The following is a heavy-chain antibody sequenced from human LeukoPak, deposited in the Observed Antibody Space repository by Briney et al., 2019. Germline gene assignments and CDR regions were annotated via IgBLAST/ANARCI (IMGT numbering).Heavy chain of an antibody. V-gene: IGHV1-8*01. Sequence: GASVKVSCKASGYTFTSYDINWVRQATGQGLEWMGWMNPNSGNTGYAQKFQGRVTMTRNTSISTAYMELSSLRSEDTAVYYCARVGHYYDSSGYYITLHGMDVWGQGTTVTVSS. CDR3: ARVGHYYDSSGYYITLHGMDV. CDR1: GYTFTSYD. J-gene: IGHJ6*02. D-gene: IGHD3-22*01. CDR2: MNPNSGNT.